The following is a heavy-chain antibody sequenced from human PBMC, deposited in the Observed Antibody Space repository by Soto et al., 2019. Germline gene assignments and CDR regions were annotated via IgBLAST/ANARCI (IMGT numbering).Heavy chain of an antibody. CDR2: INAGNGNT. V-gene: IGHV1-3*01. CDR3: ARGDLWLFDY. D-gene: IGHD2-21*01. J-gene: IGHJ4*02. CDR1: GYTFTSYA. Sequence: QVQLVQSGAEAKKPGASVKVSCKASGYTFTSYAIHWVRQAPGQRLEWMGWINAGNGNTKYSQKFQGRVTITRDTSASTAYMEVSSLKSEDTAVYYWARGDLWLFDYWGQGTLVTVSS.